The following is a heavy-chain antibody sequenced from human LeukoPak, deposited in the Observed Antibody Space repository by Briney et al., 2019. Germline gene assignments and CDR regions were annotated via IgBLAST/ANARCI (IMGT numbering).Heavy chain of an antibody. CDR3: ARAAAGTGFDY. V-gene: IGHV3-13*04. J-gene: IGHJ4*02. CDR2: IGTAGDT. D-gene: IGHD6-13*01. Sequence: PGGSLRLSCAAYGFTFSSYDMHWVRQATGKGLEWVSAIGTAGDTYYPGSVKGRFTISRENAKNSLYLQMNSLRAGDTAVYYCARAAAGTGFDYWGQGTLVTVSS. CDR1: GFTFSSYD.